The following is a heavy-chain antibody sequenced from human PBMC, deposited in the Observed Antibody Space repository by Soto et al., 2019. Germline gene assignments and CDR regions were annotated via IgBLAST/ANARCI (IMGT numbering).Heavy chain of an antibody. V-gene: IGHV1-3*01. Sequence: ASVKVSCKASGYTFTSYGIHWVRQAPGQRLEWMGWINAANGDTKYSPKFQGRVTITRDTSASTAYMELSSLRSEDTAAYYCVRRHVSATGIDWFDPWGQGTLVTVSS. CDR2: INAANGDT. CDR3: VRRHVSATGIDWFDP. CDR1: GYTFTSYG. D-gene: IGHD6-13*01. J-gene: IGHJ5*02.